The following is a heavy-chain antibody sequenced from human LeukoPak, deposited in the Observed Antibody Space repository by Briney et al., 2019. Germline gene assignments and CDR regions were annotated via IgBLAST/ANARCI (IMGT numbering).Heavy chain of an antibody. CDR3: ARDGPVATINC. D-gene: IGHD5-12*01. J-gene: IGHJ4*02. CDR1: GFTFSSYS. CDR2: IKLDGSEK. V-gene: IGHV3-7*01. Sequence: GGSLRLSCAASGFTFSSYSMNWVRQAPGKGLEWVASIKLDGSEKSYVDSVKGRFTISRDNAKNSLYLQMNSLRVEDTAVYYCARDGPVATINCWGQGTLVTVSS.